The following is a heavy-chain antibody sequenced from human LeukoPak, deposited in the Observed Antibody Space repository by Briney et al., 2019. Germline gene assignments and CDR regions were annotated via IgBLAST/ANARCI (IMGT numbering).Heavy chain of an antibody. Sequence: SVTVSYQPSRYTFTRYYVHWLRQAPGQVLEWMGRINPNNGGSEYAQKLQGRVTMTTDTSSTTAYMDLGMLTSDDTAVYYCARGHSGTGSTVYWGQGTLVTVSS. CDR2: INPNNGGS. V-gene: IGHV1-2*06. CDR3: ARGHSGTGSTVY. CDR1: RYTFTRYY. D-gene: IGHD1-7*01. J-gene: IGHJ4*02.